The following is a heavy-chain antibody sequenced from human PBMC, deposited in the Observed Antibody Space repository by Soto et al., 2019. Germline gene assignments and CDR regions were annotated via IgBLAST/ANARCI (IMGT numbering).Heavy chain of an antibody. J-gene: IGHJ3*02. CDR2: ISSSSSYI. D-gene: IGHD2-15*01. CDR3: ARPQGGYCSGGSCYIGGDAFDI. CDR1: GFTFSSYS. Sequence: GGSLRLSCAASGFTFSSYSMNWVRQAPGKGLEWVSSISSSSSYIYYADSVKGRFTISRDNAKNSLYLQMNSLRAEDTAVYYCARPQGGYCSGGSCYIGGDAFDIWGQGTMVTVSS. V-gene: IGHV3-21*01.